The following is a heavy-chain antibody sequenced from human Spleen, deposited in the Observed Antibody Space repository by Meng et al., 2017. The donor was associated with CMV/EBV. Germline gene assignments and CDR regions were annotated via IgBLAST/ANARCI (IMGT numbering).Heavy chain of an antibody. CDR3: TRGKRDFRSGFIPDWFDP. CDR1: GYNFITYE. J-gene: IGHJ5*02. V-gene: IGHV1-8*02. Sequence: ASVKVSCKASGYNFITYEINWVRQATGQGLEWMGWMNPNSGNTGYAQKFQGRVTITRDTSISTSYMELSSLRSEDTAVYYCTRGKRDFRSGFIPDWFDPWGQGTLVTVSS. D-gene: IGHD3-3*01. CDR2: MNPNSGNT.